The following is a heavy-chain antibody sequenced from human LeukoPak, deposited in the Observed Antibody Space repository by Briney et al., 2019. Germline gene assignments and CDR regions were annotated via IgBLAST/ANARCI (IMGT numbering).Heavy chain of an antibody. CDR2: IRYDGSNK. CDR3: AKDNPLDY. Sequence: PGGSLRLSCGASGFTFSNYGMLWVRQAPGKGLEWMAFIRYDGSNKLYADSVKGRFTISRDNSKNTLYLHINSLRTEDTAVYYCAKDNPLDYWGQGTLVIVSS. CDR1: GFTFSNYG. D-gene: IGHD1-14*01. J-gene: IGHJ4*02. V-gene: IGHV3-30*02.